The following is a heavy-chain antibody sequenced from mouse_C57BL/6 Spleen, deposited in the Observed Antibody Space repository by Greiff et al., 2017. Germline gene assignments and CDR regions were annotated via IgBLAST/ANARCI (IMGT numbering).Heavy chain of an antibody. CDR2: INPSSGYT. J-gene: IGHJ2*01. Sequence: QVQLQQSGAELAKPGASVKMSCKASGYTFTSSWMNWVKQRPGQGLEWIGYINPSSGYTKYNQKFKDKATLTADKSSSTAYMQLSSLTYEDSAVYYCARRENLLLDFDYWGQGTTLTVAS. V-gene: IGHV1-7*01. CDR1: GYTFTSSW. D-gene: IGHD1-1*01. CDR3: ARRENLLLDFDY.